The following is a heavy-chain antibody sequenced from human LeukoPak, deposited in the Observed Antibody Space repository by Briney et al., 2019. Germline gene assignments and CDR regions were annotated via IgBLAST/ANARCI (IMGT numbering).Heavy chain of an antibody. CDR1: GGSISSGSYF. CDR3: ARDCTNANCTPFDP. V-gene: IGHV4-61*02. D-gene: IGHD2-8*01. CDR2: IYTSGST. J-gene: IGHJ5*02. Sequence: SETLSLTCSVSGGSISSGSYFWSWIRQPAGKGLEWIGRIYTSGSTNYNPSLKSRLTISLDTSKNQLSLKLSSVTAADTAVYYCARDCTNANCTPFDPWGQGTLVTVSS.